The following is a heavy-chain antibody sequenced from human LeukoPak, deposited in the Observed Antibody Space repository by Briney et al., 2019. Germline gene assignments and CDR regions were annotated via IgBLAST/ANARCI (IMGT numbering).Heavy chain of an antibody. CDR1: GFTFSTYA. CDR2: ISDSGGST. Sequence: GGSLRLSCAASGFTFSTYAMSWVRQAPGKGLEWVSRISDSGGSTYYADSVKGRFTISRDNSKNTLYLQMNSLRAEDTAVYYCAKAEDRRTIFGVVIGNFDYWGQGTLVTVSS. V-gene: IGHV3-23*01. D-gene: IGHD3-3*01. J-gene: IGHJ4*02. CDR3: AKAEDRRTIFGVVIGNFDY.